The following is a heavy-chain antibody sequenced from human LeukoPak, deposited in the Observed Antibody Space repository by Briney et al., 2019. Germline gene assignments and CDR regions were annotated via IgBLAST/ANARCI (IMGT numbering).Heavy chain of an antibody. D-gene: IGHD6-19*01. Sequence: KPSETLSLTCTVSGGSISSYYWSWIRQPPGKGLEWIGYVYYSGSTNYNPSLKSRVTISVDTSKNQFSLKLSSVTAADTAVYFCARRRSSGWYFDYWGQGTLVTVSS. J-gene: IGHJ4*02. CDR3: ARRRSSGWYFDY. CDR1: GGSISSYY. V-gene: IGHV4-59*08. CDR2: VYYSGST.